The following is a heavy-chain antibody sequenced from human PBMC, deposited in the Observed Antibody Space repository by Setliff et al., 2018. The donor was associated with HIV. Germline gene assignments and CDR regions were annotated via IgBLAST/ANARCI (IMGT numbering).Heavy chain of an antibody. Sequence: SETLSLTCTVSGGSISSYYWGWIRQPPGKGLEWIGEINHSGSTNYNPSLKSRVTISVDTSKNQFSLRLSSVTAADTAVYYCAREYDSSGYGANFDYWGQGTLVTVSS. V-gene: IGHV4-34*01. D-gene: IGHD3-22*01. J-gene: IGHJ4*02. CDR3: AREYDSSGYGANFDY. CDR2: INHSGST. CDR1: GGSISSYY.